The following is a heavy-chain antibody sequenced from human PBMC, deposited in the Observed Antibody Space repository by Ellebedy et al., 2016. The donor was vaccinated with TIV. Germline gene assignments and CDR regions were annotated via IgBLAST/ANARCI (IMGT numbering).Heavy chain of an antibody. Sequence: PGGSLRLSCAASGLTFSSYWMHRVRQAPGKGLEWVSFINWNSAKIGYADSVRGRFTISRDNAKNSLVLEMNSLRPEDTALYYCAKDLRASPPVTGIDGWGQGTTVTVSS. CDR1: GLTFSSYW. D-gene: IGHD4-17*01. CDR2: INWNSAKI. CDR3: AKDLRASPPVTGIDG. J-gene: IGHJ6*02. V-gene: IGHV3-9*01.